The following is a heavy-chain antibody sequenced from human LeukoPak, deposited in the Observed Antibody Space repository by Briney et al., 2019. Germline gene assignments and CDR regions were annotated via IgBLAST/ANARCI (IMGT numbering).Heavy chain of an antibody. J-gene: IGHJ4*02. CDR3: ARQIGYCSGGSCYFDN. V-gene: IGHV3-23*01. Sequence: GGSLRLSCTASGFTFSNYAMSWVRQAPRAGLQWVSAISGSGGDTYHADSVKGRFTISRDKSKNTVVLQMNSLRVDDMGVYYCARQIGYCSGGSCYFDNWGQGTLVTVSS. D-gene: IGHD2-15*01. CDR2: ISGSGGDT. CDR1: GFTFSNYA.